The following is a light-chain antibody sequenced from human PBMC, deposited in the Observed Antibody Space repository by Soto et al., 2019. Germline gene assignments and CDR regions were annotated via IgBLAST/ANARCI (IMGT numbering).Light chain of an antibody. CDR2: SNS. J-gene: IGLJ2*01. V-gene: IGLV1-40*01. CDR1: SSNIGAGYD. Sequence: QSVLTQPPSVSGAPGQRVTISCTGSSSNIGAGYDVHWYQQLPGTAPKLLVHSNSNRPSGVPDRFSGSKSGTSASLAITGLLAEDEADYYCQSYDSSLSGYVVFGGGTKVTVL. CDR3: QSYDSSLSGYVV.